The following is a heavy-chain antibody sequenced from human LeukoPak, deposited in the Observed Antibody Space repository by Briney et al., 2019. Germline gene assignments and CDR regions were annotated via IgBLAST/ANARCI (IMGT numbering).Heavy chain of an antibody. CDR1: GGSISSYY. CDR3: ARGLAAAANFDY. CDR2: IYYSGCT. V-gene: IGHV4-59*01. Sequence: SETLSLTCTVSGGSISSYYWSWIRQPPGKGLEWIGYIYYSGCTNYNPSLKSRVTISVDTSRNQFSLKLSSVTAADTAVYYCARGLAAAANFDYWGQGTLVTVSS. D-gene: IGHD6-13*01. J-gene: IGHJ4*02.